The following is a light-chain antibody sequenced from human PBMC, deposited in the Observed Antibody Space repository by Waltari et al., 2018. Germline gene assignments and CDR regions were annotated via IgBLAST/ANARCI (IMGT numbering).Light chain of an antibody. V-gene: IGKV3-15*01. J-gene: IGKJ1*01. CDR2: GAS. CDR3: QQYNNWPGT. CDR1: QSVSSN. Sequence: EIVMTQSPATLSVSPGENAPLSCRASQSVSSNLPWYQQKPGQAPRLLIYGASTRATGIPARFSGSGSGTEFTLTISSLQSEDFAVYSCQQYNNWPGTFGQGTKVEIK.